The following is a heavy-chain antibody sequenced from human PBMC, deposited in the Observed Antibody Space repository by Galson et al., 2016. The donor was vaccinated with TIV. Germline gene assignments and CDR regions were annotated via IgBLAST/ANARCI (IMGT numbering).Heavy chain of an antibody. CDR3: ARKPIVSNYYYYGLDV. V-gene: IGHV4-30-4*01. CDR2: ICYNGNT. J-gene: IGHJ6*02. D-gene: IGHD5/OR15-5a*01. Sequence: LSLTCTVSGDSINSGDYYWTWLRRPPGKGLEWIGYICYNGNTYYNPSLKSRVTISVDTSKNQFSLRLRFVTAADTAVYYCARKPIVSNYYYYGLDVWGQGTTVIVSS. CDR1: GDSINSGDYY.